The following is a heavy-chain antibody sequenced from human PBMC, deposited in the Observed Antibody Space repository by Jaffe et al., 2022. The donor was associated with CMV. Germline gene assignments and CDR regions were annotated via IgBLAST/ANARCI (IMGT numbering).Heavy chain of an antibody. CDR3: ARDYGESGQTLDYFYMDV. Sequence: QVTLREAGPALVKPTQTLTLTCTFSGFSLSTSGMCVSWIRQPPGKALEWLARIDWDDDKYYSTSLKTRLTISKDTSKTRVVLTMTNMDPVDTATYFCARDYGESGQTLDYFYMDVWGKGTTVIVSS. V-gene: IGHV2-70*15. D-gene: IGHD4-17*01. CDR1: GFSLSTSGMC. CDR2: IDWDDDK. J-gene: IGHJ6*03.